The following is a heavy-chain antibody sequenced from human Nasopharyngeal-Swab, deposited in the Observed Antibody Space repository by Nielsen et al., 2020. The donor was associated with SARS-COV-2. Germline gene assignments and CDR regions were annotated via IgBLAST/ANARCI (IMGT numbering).Heavy chain of an antibody. CDR2: INHSGST. J-gene: IGHJ4*02. D-gene: IGHD3-3*01. CDR3: ARSTYYDFWSGYYGY. V-gene: IGHV4-34*01. Sequence: SETLSLTCAVYGGSFSGYYWSWIRQPPGKGLEWIGEINHSGSTNYNPSLKSRVTISVDTSKNQFSLKLSSATAADTAVYYCARSTYYDFWSGYYGYWGQGTLVTVSS. CDR1: GGSFSGYY.